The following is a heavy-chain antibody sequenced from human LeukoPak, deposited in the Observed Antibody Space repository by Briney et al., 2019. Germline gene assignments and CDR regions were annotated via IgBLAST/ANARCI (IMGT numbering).Heavy chain of an antibody. CDR1: GYTFTSYY. CDR3: AREVALYSYGTGVDY. J-gene: IGHJ4*02. V-gene: IGHV1-46*01. D-gene: IGHD5-18*01. Sequence: GASVKVSCKASGYTFTSYYMHWVRQAPGQGLEWMGIINPSGGSTSYAQKFQGRVTMTRDTSTSTVYMELSSLRSEDTAVYYCAREVALYSYGTGVDYWGQGTLVTVSS. CDR2: INPSGGST.